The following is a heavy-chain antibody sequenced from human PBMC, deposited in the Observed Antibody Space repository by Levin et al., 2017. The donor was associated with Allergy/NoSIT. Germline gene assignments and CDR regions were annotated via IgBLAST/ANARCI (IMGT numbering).Heavy chain of an antibody. J-gene: IGHJ1*01. D-gene: IGHD1-26*01. Sequence: QAGGSLRLSCTVSGFKFGDYAMSWVRQAPGKGLEWVGFIRNKEYGEKTEYAASVKGRFTVSRDDSKSIAYLQMNSLTTEDTAVYYCTRGYNGYYAVYFYYWGQGTLVTVSS. V-gene: IGHV3-49*04. CDR2: IRNKEYGEKT. CDR3: TRGYNGYYAVYFYY. CDR1: GFKFGDYA.